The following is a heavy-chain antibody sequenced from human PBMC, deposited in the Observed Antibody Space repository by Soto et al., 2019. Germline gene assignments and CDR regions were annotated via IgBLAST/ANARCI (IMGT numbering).Heavy chain of an antibody. D-gene: IGHD3-16*02. CDR2: ISGSGGSA. Sequence: PGGSLRLSCPASGFTFSSYAMRCVRQAPGEGLEWVAAISGSGGSAYYADSGKGRITISRDNSKITTDLQMMSGRAEDTAVYYCAKDPPRYYVWGSYRDAFAIWGQGTMVTVS. CDR3: AKDPPRYYVWGSYRDAFAI. J-gene: IGHJ3*02. V-gene: IGHV3-23*01. CDR1: GFTFSSYA.